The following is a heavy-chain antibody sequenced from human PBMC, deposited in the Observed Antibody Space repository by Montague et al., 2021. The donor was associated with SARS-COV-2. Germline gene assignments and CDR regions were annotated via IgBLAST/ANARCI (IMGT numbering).Heavy chain of an antibody. V-gene: IGHV4-39*01. CDR3: ARHVDSYGPYYFDY. D-gene: IGHD5-18*01. CDR2: IYYSGST. CDR1: GGSISSSSYY. J-gene: IGHJ4*02. Sequence: SETLSLICTVSGGSISSSSYYWGWIRQPPGKGLEWIGSIYYSGSTYYNPSLKSRVTISVDTSKNQFSLKLSSVTAADTAVYYCARHVDSYGPYYFDYWGQGTLVTVSS.